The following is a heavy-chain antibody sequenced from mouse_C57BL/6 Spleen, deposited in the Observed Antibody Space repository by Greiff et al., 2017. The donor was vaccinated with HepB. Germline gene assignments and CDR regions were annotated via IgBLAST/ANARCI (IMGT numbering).Heavy chain of an antibody. D-gene: IGHD1-1*01. CDR2: IHPNSGST. Sequence: QVQLQQSGAELVKPGASVKLSCKASGYTFTSYWMHWVKQRPGQGLEWIGMIHPNSGSTNYNEKFKSKATLTVDKSSSTAYMQLSSLTSEDSAVYYCARDITTVVPPSWFAYWGQGTLVTVSA. CDR1: GYTFTSYW. V-gene: IGHV1-64*01. J-gene: IGHJ3*01. CDR3: ARDITTVVPPSWFAY.